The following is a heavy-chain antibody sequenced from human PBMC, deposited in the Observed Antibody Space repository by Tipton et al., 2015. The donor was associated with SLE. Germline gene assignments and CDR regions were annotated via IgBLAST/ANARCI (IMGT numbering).Heavy chain of an antibody. CDR3: ARRGDYRSSWYVASYYYMAV. CDR2: IYYSGST. Sequence: TLSLTCTVSGGSFSSNSYYWGWIRQPPGKGLDWIGSIYYSGSTYYNPSLKSRVTISVDTSKNQFSQKLSSVTAADTSVYYCARRGDYRSSWYVASYYYMAVWGKGTTVTVSS. V-gene: IGHV4-39*07. CDR1: GGSFSSNSYY. J-gene: IGHJ6*03. D-gene: IGHD6-13*01.